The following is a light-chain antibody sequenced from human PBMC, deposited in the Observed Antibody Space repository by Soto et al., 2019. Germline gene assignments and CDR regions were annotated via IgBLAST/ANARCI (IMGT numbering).Light chain of an antibody. J-gene: IGKJ4*01. CDR2: EAS. V-gene: IGKV3-11*01. CDR3: QQRSNWPRT. Sequence: EIVLTQSPASLSLSPGERATLSCRASQGVAGHLAWYQQIPSQAPRLLIYEASNRATGIPARFSGSGSGTDFTLTISSLEPEDFAVYYCQQRSNWPRTFGGGTKVEIK. CDR1: QGVAGH.